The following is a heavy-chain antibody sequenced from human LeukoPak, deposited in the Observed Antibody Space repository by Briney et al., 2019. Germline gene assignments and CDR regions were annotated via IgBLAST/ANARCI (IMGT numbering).Heavy chain of an antibody. Sequence: GGSLRLSCAASGFTFSSYGMHWVRQAPGKGLEWVAFIRYDGSNKYYADSVKGRFTISRDNSKNTLYLQMNSLRAEDTAVYYCAPGGVGATPYYFDYWGQGTLVTVSS. CDR3: APGGVGATPYYFDY. CDR2: IRYDGSNK. V-gene: IGHV3-30*02. D-gene: IGHD1-26*01. J-gene: IGHJ4*02. CDR1: GFTFSSYG.